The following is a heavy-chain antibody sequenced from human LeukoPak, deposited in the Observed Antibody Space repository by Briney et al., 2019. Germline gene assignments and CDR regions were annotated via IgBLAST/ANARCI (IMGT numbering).Heavy chain of an antibody. Sequence: GGSLRLSCAASGFTFSSYAMSWVRQAPGKGLEWVSAISGSGGSTYYAGSVKGRFTISRDNSKNTLYLQMNSLRAEDTAVYYCAIRPLIVVVPASDYWGQGTLVTVSS. CDR3: AIRPLIVVVPASDY. V-gene: IGHV3-23*01. CDR2: ISGSGGST. CDR1: GFTFSSYA. D-gene: IGHD2-2*01. J-gene: IGHJ4*02.